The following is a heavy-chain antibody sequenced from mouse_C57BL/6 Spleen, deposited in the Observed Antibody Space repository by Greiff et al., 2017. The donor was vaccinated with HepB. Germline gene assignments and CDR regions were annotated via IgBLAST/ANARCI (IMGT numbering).Heavy chain of an antibody. CDR2: IDPSDSYT. Sequence: QVQLKQPGAELVRPGTSVKLSCKASGYTFTSYWMHWVKQRPGQGLEWIGVIDPSDSYTNYNQKFKGKATLTVDTSSSTAYMQLSSLTSEDSAVYYCARETAQASLDYWGQGTTLTVSS. J-gene: IGHJ2*01. V-gene: IGHV1-59*01. CDR3: ARETAQASLDY. CDR1: GYTFTSYW. D-gene: IGHD3-2*02.